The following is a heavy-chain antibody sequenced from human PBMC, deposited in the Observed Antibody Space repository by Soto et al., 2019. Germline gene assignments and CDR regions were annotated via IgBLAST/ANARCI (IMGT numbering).Heavy chain of an antibody. CDR2: IKRKTDGGTT. J-gene: IGHJ4*02. V-gene: IGHV3-15*01. CDR3: ATHYDILTGYPFDY. D-gene: IGHD3-9*01. CDR1: GXTFSNAW. Sequence: GSLRLSCAASGXTFSNAWMSWVRQAPGKGLEWVGRIKRKTDGGTTDYSAPVKGRFTISRDDSKNTLYLQMNSMRAEDTAVYYCATHYDILTGYPFDYWGQGTLVTVSS.